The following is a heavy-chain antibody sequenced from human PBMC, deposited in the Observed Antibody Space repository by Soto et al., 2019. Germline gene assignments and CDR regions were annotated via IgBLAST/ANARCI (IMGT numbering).Heavy chain of an antibody. CDR1: GFTFTSSA. D-gene: IGHD3-22*01. V-gene: IGHV1-58*02. J-gene: IGHJ4*02. Sequence: QMQLVQSGPEVKKPGTSVKVSCKASGFTFTSSAMQWVRQARGQRLEWIGWIVVGSGNTNYAQKFQERVTITRDMSTSTAYMELSSLRSEDTAVYYCAAGYYYDSSGYYHVPFDYWGQGTLVTVSS. CDR2: IVVGSGNT. CDR3: AAGYYYDSSGYYHVPFDY.